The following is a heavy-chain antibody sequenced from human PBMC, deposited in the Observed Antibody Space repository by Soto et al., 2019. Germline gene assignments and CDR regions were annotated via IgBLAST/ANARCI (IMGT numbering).Heavy chain of an antibody. V-gene: IGHV3-23*01. D-gene: IGHD2-15*01. CDR3: ARVGYGTGMDV. J-gene: IGHJ6*02. Sequence: GGSQRLSCVASGFTFSNFAMAWVRQAPGEGLEWVSAISGSGGSTYYADSVKGRFTISRDNSKNTLYLQMNSLRAEDTAVYYCARVGYGTGMDVWGQGTTVTVSS. CDR1: GFTFSNFA. CDR2: ISGSGGST.